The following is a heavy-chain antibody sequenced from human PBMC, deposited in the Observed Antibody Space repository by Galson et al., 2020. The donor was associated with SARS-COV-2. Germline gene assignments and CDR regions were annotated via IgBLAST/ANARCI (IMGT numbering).Heavy chain of an antibody. J-gene: IGHJ5*02. D-gene: IGHD2-15*01. CDR2: IHYSGNT. CDR1: GGSISSGGYY. CDR3: ARVGRSCSGGSCYSWFDP. V-gene: IGHV4-31*03. Sequence: SETLSLTCTVSGGSISSGGYYWSWIRQHPGKGLEWIGYIHYSGNTYYSPSLKSRVTISVDTSKNHFSLKLGSVTAADTAVYYCARVGRSCSGGSCYSWFDPWGQGTLVTVSS.